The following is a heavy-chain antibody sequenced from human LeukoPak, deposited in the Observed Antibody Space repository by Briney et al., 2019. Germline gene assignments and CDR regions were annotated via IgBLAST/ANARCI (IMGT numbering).Heavy chain of an antibody. Sequence: SVKVSCKASGYTFTSYGISWVRQAPGQGLEWMGRIIPILGTANYAQKFQGRVTITTDESTSTAYMELSSLRSEDTAVYYCARGNINCSGGSCYSEPTPDVWGKGTTVTVSS. D-gene: IGHD2-15*01. CDR3: ARGNINCSGGSCYSEPTPDV. CDR1: GYTFTSYG. CDR2: IIPILGTA. V-gene: IGHV1-69*11. J-gene: IGHJ6*04.